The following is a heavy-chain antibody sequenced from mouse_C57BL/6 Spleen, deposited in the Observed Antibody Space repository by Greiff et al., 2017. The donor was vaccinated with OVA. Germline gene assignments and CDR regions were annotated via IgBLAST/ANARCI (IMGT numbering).Heavy chain of an antibody. CDR3: ARGDYGQYYAMDY. Sequence: VQLQQPGAELVRPGASVKLSCKASGYTFTSYWMHWVKQRPIQGLEWIGNIDPSDSETHYNQKFKDKATLTVDKSSSTAYMQLSSLTSEDSAVYYCARGDYGQYYAMDYWGQGTSVTVSS. CDR1: GYTFTSYW. V-gene: IGHV1-52*01. D-gene: IGHD2-4*01. J-gene: IGHJ4*01. CDR2: IDPSDSET.